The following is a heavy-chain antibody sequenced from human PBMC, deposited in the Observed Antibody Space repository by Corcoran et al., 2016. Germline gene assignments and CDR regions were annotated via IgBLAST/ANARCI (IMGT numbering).Heavy chain of an antibody. V-gene: IGHV3-49*03. J-gene: IGHJ4*02. CDR3: ARGRTEPGAKYYFDY. D-gene: IGHD1-26*01. CDR1: EFTFGDYG. CDR2: VRSKIYGGAT. Sequence: EVQLVESGGGLVLPGRSLRLSCTASEFTFGDYGMGWFRQAPGKGLEWVAFVRSKIYGGATEYAASVRGRFSVSRDDSTSIAYLQMNSLKTDDTALYYCARGRTEPGAKYYFDYWGQGTLVTVSS.